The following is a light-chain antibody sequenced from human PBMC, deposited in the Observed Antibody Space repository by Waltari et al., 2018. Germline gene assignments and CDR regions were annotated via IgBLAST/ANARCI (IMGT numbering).Light chain of an antibody. V-gene: IGLV2-14*03. J-gene: IGLJ2*01. Sequence: QSALTQPASVSGSPGQSITISCTGTSSDIGGYNYFSWYHQVPGKAPTLMIYDVSNRPSCVSSRFSGSKSGNTASLTIFGLQAEDEADYFCSSYMDSSTLELFGGGTSLTVL. CDR3: SSYMDSSTLEL. CDR1: SSDIGGYNY. CDR2: DVS.